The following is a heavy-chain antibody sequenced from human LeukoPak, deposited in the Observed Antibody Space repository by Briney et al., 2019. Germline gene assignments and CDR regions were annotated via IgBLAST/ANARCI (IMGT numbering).Heavy chain of an antibody. J-gene: IGHJ4*02. Sequence: GESLKISCKGSGYSFTNYWIGWARQMPGKGLEWMGVIFPIDSDARYSPSFQGQVTISADKSVSTAYLQWSSLKASDTAMYYCARRSAVAGRFNDFDYWGQGTLVTVSS. CDR3: ARRSAVAGRFNDFDY. D-gene: IGHD6-19*01. CDR2: IFPIDSDA. V-gene: IGHV5-51*01. CDR1: GYSFTNYW.